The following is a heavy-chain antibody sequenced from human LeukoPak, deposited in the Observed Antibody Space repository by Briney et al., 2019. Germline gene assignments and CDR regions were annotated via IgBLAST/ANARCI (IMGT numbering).Heavy chain of an antibody. CDR2: IYYSGST. CDR1: GGSISSSSYY. J-gene: IGHJ6*03. D-gene: IGHD6-13*01. V-gene: IGHV4-39*01. CDR3: ARLARREGASSSWASRYYYYYYMDV. Sequence: SETLSLTCTVSGGSISSSSYYWGWIRQPPGKGLEWIGSIYYSGSTYYNPSLKSRVTIPVDTSKNQFSLKLSSVTAADTAVYYCARLARREGASSSWASRYYYYYYMDVWGKGTTVTISS.